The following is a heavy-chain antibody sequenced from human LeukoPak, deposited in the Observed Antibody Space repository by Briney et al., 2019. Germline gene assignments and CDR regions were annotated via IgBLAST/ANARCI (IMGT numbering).Heavy chain of an antibody. Sequence: GGSLRLSCAASGFTFSSYWMSWVRQAAVKGLEWVAHIKQDGSEKYYVDSGKGRFTISRDNAKNSLYPQLNSLRAQDPAVYYCARVTYCSSTSCRISFFDYWGQRTLVTVSS. CDR1: GFTFSSYW. D-gene: IGHD2-2*01. CDR3: ARVTYCSSTSCRISFFDY. V-gene: IGHV3-7*01. J-gene: IGHJ4*02. CDR2: IKQDGSEK.